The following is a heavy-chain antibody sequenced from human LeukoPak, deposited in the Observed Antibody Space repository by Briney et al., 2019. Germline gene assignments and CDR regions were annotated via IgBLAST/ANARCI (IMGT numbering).Heavy chain of an antibody. J-gene: IGHJ5*02. CDR3: AGGRGSYGLWDT. CDR1: GFTFSSYW. V-gene: IGHV3-74*01. D-gene: IGHD3-16*01. Sequence: GGSLRLSCAASGFTFSSYWMHWVRQAPGKGLVWVSRIKPDGSSTNYADSVKGRFTISRDNAKNTVFLQMNSLRAEDTAVYYCAGGRGSYGLWDTWGQGTLVSVSS. CDR2: IKPDGSST.